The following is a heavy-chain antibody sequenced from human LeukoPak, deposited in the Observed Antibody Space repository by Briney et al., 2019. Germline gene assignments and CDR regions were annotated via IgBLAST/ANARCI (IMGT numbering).Heavy chain of an antibody. CDR3: ASVTVTTWAPDRHMDV. J-gene: IGHJ6*03. CDR1: GGTFSNYA. CDR2: IIPMFGTT. Sequence: VASVKVSCKASGGTFSNYAISWVRQAPGQGLEWMGRIIPMFGTTNYAQKFQGRVTITTDESTSTAYMEVSSLRIEDTAVYYCASVTVTTWAPDRHMDVWGKGTTVTVSS. D-gene: IGHD4-11*01. V-gene: IGHV1-69*05.